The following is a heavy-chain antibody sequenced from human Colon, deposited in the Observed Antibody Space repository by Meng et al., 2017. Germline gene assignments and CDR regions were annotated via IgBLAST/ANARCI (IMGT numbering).Heavy chain of an antibody. CDR1: GGSISSTNW. V-gene: IGHV4-4*02. CDR2: ISQSGSS. Sequence: HVHLQESAPVLVKPSGTLALTCAVSGGSISSTNWWSWIRQSPGKGLEWIGEISQSGSSNYNPSLKSRVTMSLDKFKNHFFLNLSSVSAADTAVYYCAREDGSIGFTPAGQWGQGTLVTVSS. CDR3: AREDGSIGFTPAGQ. D-gene: IGHD1-26*01. J-gene: IGHJ1*01.